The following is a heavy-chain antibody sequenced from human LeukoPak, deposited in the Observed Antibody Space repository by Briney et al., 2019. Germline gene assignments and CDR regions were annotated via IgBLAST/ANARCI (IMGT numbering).Heavy chain of an antibody. D-gene: IGHD3-10*01. J-gene: IGHJ5*02. Sequence: GASVKVSCKASGYTFTSYDINWVRQATGQGLEWMGWMNPNSGNTGYAQKFQGRVTMTRNTSISTAYMELSSLRSEDAAVYYCARGRRGSNWFDPWGQGTLVTVSS. V-gene: IGHV1-8*01. CDR1: GYTFTSYD. CDR3: ARGRRGSNWFDP. CDR2: MNPNSGNT.